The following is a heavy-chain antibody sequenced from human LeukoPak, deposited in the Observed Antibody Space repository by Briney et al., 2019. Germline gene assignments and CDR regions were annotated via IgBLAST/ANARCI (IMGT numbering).Heavy chain of an antibody. V-gene: IGHV3-33*01. J-gene: IGHJ2*01. CDR2: IWYDGRNK. D-gene: IGHD6-19*01. Sequence: GRSLRLSCAASGFTFSSYGVHWVRQAPGKGLEWVAVIWYDGRNKYYADSVKGRFTISRDNSKKTLYLQMNILRAEDTAVYYCARDMEQWLVQDWYFDLWGRGTLVTVSS. CDR1: GFTFSSYG. CDR3: ARDMEQWLVQDWYFDL.